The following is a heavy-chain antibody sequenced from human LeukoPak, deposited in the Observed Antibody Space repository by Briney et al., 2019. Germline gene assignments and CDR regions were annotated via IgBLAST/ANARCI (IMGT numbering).Heavy chain of an antibody. J-gene: IGHJ3*02. V-gene: IGHV1-69*06. CDR2: IIPIFGTA. CDR1: GGTFSSYA. Sequence: SVKVSCKASGGTFSSYAISWVQQAPGQGLEWMGGIIPIFGTANYAQKFQGRVTITADKSTSTAYMELSSLRSEDTAVYYCARERGEDIVVVVAATESGYDAFDIWGQGTMVTVSS. CDR3: ARERGEDIVVVVAATESGYDAFDI. D-gene: IGHD2-15*01.